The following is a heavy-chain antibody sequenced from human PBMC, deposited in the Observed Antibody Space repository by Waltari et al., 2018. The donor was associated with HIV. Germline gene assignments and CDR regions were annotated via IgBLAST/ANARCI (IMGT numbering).Heavy chain of an antibody. Sequence: QVQLVQSGAEVKKPGSSVKVSCKASGGTFSSYAISWVRQAPGQGLEWMRRIIPILGIANYAQKFQGRVTITADKSTSTAYMELSSLRSEDTAVYYCALVAPTWGYYYGMDVWGQGTTVTVSS. CDR3: ALVAPTWGYYYGMDV. CDR1: GGTFSSYA. CDR2: IIPILGIA. V-gene: IGHV1-69*04. J-gene: IGHJ6*02. D-gene: IGHD1-26*01.